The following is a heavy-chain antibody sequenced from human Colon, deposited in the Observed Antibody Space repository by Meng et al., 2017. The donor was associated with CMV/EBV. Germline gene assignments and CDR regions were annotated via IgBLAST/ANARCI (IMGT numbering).Heavy chain of an antibody. D-gene: IGHD6-13*01. CDR1: GFTFSSYS. Sequence: GESLKISCAASGFTFSSYSMNWVRQAPGKGLEWVSSISSSSSYIHYADSVKGRFTISRDNSKYTLYLQMNSLRAEDTAVYYCAKDGGSSWYGANDYWGQGTLVTVSS. V-gene: IGHV3-21*01. CDR3: AKDGGSSWYGANDY. CDR2: ISSSSSYI. J-gene: IGHJ4*02.